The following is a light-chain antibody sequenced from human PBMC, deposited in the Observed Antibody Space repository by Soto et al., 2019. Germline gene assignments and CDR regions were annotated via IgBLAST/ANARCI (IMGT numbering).Light chain of an antibody. Sequence: EIVLTQSPATLSFSPGERATLSCRASQSISKYLAWYQQKPGQAPRLLIYDAFNRATGIPARFSGSGSGTDFTLTISSLETEDFAVYYCQQRSNWRGTFGGGTTVEI. CDR3: QQRSNWRGT. V-gene: IGKV3-11*01. J-gene: IGKJ4*01. CDR1: QSISKY. CDR2: DAF.